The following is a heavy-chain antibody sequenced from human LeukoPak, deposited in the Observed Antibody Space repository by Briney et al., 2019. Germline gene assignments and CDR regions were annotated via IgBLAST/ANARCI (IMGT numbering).Heavy chain of an antibody. Sequence: GGSLRLSCAASGFTFSSYSMNWVRQAPGKGLEWVSSISSSSSYIYYADSVKGRFTISRDNAKNSLYLQMNSLRAEDTAVYYCARVGGFTVATITNYFDYWGQGTLVTVSS. D-gene: IGHD5-12*01. V-gene: IGHV3-21*01. CDR1: GFTFSSYS. CDR3: ARVGGFTVATITNYFDY. J-gene: IGHJ4*02. CDR2: ISSSSSYI.